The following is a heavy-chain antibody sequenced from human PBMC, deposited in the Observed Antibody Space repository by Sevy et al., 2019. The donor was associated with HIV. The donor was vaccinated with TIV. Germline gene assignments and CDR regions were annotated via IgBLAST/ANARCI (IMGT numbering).Heavy chain of an antibody. Sequence: GGSLRLSCAASGFDVSNNYMSWVRQAPGKGLEWVSVIYTGGSTYYADSVTGRFTMFRDTSKNTVYLQMDSLSAEDTAVYYCARDHGGVQDWYFDLWGRGTLVTVS. CDR2: IYTGGST. J-gene: IGHJ2*01. CDR1: GFDVSNNY. CDR3: ARDHGGVQDWYFDL. V-gene: IGHV3-53*01. D-gene: IGHD2-8*02.